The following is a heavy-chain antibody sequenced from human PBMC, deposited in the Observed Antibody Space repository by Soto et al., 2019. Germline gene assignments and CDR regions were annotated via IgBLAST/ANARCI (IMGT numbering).Heavy chain of an antibody. D-gene: IGHD2-15*01. V-gene: IGHV1-69*12. J-gene: IGHJ5*02. CDR2: IIPIFGTA. Sequence: QVQLVQSAAEVKKPRSSVKVSCKASGGTFSSYAISWVRQAPGQGLEWMGGIIPIFGTANYAQKFKGRVTXXAAEPTSTAHLEMSSLRSEDTAVYYCERFRDLSWAWGQGTLVTVSS. CDR1: GGTFSSYA. CDR3: ERFRDLSWA.